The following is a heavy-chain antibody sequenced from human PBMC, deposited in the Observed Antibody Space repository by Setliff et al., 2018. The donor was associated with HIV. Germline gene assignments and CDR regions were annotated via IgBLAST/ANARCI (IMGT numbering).Heavy chain of an antibody. V-gene: IGHV1-3*01. Sequence: ASVKVSCKASGYTFTAYPMHWVRQVPGQSLEWMGWINSVNHETILSQKFQDRIIITKDTSANAADMELSSLTSEDTAVYYCARERTGGWLVGDYWGQGTLVTVSS. CDR1: GYTFTAYP. CDR2: INSVNHET. CDR3: ARERTGGWLVGDY. D-gene: IGHD6-19*01. J-gene: IGHJ4*02.